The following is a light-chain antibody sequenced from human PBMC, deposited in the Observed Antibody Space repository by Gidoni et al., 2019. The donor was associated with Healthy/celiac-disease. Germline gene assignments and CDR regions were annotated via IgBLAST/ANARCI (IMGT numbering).Light chain of an antibody. Sequence: DIQMTQSPSSLSASVGDRVTITCQASQAISKYLNWYQQKPGKVPKLLIYDASNLETGVPSRFSGSGSGTDFTFTISRLQPEDIATYYCQQYDNLPLTFGGGTKVEIK. CDR3: QQYDNLPLT. CDR2: DAS. CDR1: QAISKY. V-gene: IGKV1-33*01. J-gene: IGKJ4*01.